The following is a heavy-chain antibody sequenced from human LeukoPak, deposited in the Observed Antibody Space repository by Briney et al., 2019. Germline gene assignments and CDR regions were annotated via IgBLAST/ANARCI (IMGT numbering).Heavy chain of an antibody. CDR2: IKQDGSEK. CDR3: ATLRSDSSGWHYSDY. J-gene: IGHJ4*02. D-gene: IGHD6-19*01. V-gene: IGHV3-7*01. Sequence: GGSLRLSCAASGFTFSSYWMSWVRQAPGKGLEWVANIKQDGSEKYYVDSVKGRFTISRDNSKKTLSLQMNSLRVEDTAVYYCATLRSDSSGWHYSDYWGQGTLVTVSS. CDR1: GFTFSSYW.